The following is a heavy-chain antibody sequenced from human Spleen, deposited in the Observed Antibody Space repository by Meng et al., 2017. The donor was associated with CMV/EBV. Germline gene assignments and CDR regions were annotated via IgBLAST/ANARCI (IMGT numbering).Heavy chain of an antibody. CDR1: GFTFGDYA. Sequence: GESLKISCTASGFTFGDYAMSWVRQAPGKGLEWVANIKQDGNEKYYVDSVKGRFTISRDNAKNSLYLQMNSLRAEDTAVYYCARELNYDFWSGYGTYNYYYAMDVWGQGTTVTVSS. CDR3: ARELNYDFWSGYGTYNYYYAMDV. V-gene: IGHV3-7*01. D-gene: IGHD3-3*01. CDR2: IKQDGNEK. J-gene: IGHJ6*02.